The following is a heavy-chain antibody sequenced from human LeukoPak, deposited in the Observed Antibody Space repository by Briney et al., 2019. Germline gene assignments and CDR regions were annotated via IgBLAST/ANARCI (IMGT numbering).Heavy chain of an antibody. Sequence: PSETLSLTCNVSGGSISSSSYYWGWIRQPPGKGLEWIGSIYYSGSTYYNLSLKSRVTISVDTSKNQFSLKLYSVTAADTAVYYCATRKLGNDYWGQGTLVTVSS. V-gene: IGHV4-39*07. CDR3: ATRKLGNDY. CDR1: GGSISSSSYY. D-gene: IGHD7-27*01. J-gene: IGHJ4*02. CDR2: IYYSGST.